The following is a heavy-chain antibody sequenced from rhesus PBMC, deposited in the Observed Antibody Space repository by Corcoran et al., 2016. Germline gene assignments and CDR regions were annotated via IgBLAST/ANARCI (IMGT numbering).Heavy chain of an antibody. CDR1: GGSISDSSR. J-gene: IGHJ2*01. CDR3: ARGMGGSGYFDL. D-gene: IGHD3-34*01. Sequence: QVPLQESGPGVVKPSETLSLTCAVSGGSISDSSRWSWIRQPPGKGLELIGYIYGSSTSTNYNPTLKCRVTISKDTSKNQFSVKLSSVTAADTAVYYCARGMGGSGYFDLWGPGTPITISS. V-gene: IGHV4S10*01. CDR2: IYGSSTST.